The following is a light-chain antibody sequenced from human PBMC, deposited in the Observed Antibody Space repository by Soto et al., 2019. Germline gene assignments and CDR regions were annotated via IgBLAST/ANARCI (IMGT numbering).Light chain of an antibody. V-gene: IGLV2-14*01. CDR2: EVS. CDR3: SSYTISTTLL. Sequence: QSVLTQPASVSGSPGQSITVSCTGTSSDVGGYNYVSWYQQHPGKAPKLMIYEVSNRPSWVSHRFSASKSGNTASLTISGLQAEDESYYYCSSYTISTTLLFGTGTKGTVL. CDR1: SSDVGGYNY. J-gene: IGLJ1*01.